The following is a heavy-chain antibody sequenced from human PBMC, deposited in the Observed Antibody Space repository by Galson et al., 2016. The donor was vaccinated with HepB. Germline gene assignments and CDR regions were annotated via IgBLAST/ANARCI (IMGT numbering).Heavy chain of an antibody. Sequence: SLRLSCAASGLTFSDYWIHWVRQGPGKGLVWVSGTNSDGTSTTYADSVKGRFTVSGDNGKNTKYLQMNSLRVEDTGVYYCVQSSDYYQYYGMDVWGQGTTVTVSS. J-gene: IGHJ6*02. V-gene: IGHV3-74*01. D-gene: IGHD2-2*01. CDR3: VQSSDYYQYYGMDV. CDR1: GLTFSDYW. CDR2: TNSDGTST.